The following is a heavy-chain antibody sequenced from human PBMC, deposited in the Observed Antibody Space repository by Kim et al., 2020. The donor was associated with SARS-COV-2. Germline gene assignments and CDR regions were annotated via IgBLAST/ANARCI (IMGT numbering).Heavy chain of an antibody. CDR3: ARPEIAEAALSAFDI. D-gene: IGHD6-13*01. Sequence: ASVKVSCKASGYTFTSYYMHWVRQAPGQGLEWMGIINPSGGSTSYAQKFQGRVTMTRDTSTSTVYMELSSLRSEDTAVYYCARPEIAEAALSAFDIWGQGTMVTVSS. V-gene: IGHV1-46*03. CDR2: INPSGGST. CDR1: GYTFTSYY. J-gene: IGHJ3*02.